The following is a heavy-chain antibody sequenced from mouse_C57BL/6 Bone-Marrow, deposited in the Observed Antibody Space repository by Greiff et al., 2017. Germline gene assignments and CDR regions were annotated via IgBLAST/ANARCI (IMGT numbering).Heavy chain of an antibody. V-gene: IGHV10-1*01. CDR2: IRSKSNNYAT. Sequence: EVQGVESGGGLVQPKGSLKLSCAASGFSFNTYAMNWVRQAPGKGLEWVARIRSKSNNYATSYADSVKDRFTISRDDSESMLYLQMNNLKTEDTAMYYCVRGITTVVYWYFDVWGTGTTVTVSS. D-gene: IGHD1-1*01. CDR3: VRGITTVVYWYFDV. J-gene: IGHJ1*03. CDR1: GFSFNTYA.